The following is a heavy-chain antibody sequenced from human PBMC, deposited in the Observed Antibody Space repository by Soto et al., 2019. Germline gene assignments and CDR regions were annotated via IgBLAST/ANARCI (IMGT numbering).Heavy chain of an antibody. V-gene: IGHV4-39*01. CDR1: GGSISSSSYY. CDR2: IYYNGST. Sequence: QLQLQESGPGLVKPSETLSLTCTVSGGSISSSSYYWGWIRQPPGKGLEWIGSIYYNGSTYYNPSHKGRATISVDTSNNQFPLKLSSVTAADTAVYYCAGPGGSYSLRSPFDYWGQGTLVTVSS. D-gene: IGHD1-26*01. J-gene: IGHJ4*02. CDR3: AGPGGSYSLRSPFDY.